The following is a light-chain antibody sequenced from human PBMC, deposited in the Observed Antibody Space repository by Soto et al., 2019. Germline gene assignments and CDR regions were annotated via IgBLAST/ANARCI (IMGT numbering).Light chain of an antibody. CDR3: AVWDDSLSAWV. CDR2: RSD. V-gene: IGLV1-47*01. Sequence: QAVVTQPPSASATPGQRVTISCSGSSSSIGSNSVYWYHHLPGTAPKLLIYRSDQRPSGVADRFSASKSGTSASLAISGLRSEDEGNYYCAVWDDSLSAWVFGGGTKLTVL. CDR1: SSSIGSNS. J-gene: IGLJ3*02.